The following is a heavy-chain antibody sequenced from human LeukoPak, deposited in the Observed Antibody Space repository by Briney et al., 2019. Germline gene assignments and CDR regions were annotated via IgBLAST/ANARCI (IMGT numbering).Heavy chain of an antibody. CDR3: ARGSGDYQFWFDP. V-gene: IGHV4-34*01. Sequence: SETLSLTCAVYGGSFSGYYWSWIRQPPGKGLEWIGEINHSGSTNYNPSLKSRVTISVDTSKNQFSLKLSSVTAADTAVYYCARGSGDYQFWFDPWGQGTLVTVSS. J-gene: IGHJ5*02. D-gene: IGHD4-17*01. CDR2: INHSGST. CDR1: GGSFSGYY.